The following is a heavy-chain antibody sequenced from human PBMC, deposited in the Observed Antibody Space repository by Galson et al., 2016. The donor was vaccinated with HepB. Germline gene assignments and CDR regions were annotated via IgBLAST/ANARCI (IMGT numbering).Heavy chain of an antibody. CDR2: INRDGSEK. CDR1: GFSLSTYW. CDR3: ARDVGYETLDC. J-gene: IGHJ4*02. V-gene: IGHV3-7*01. Sequence: SLRLSCAGSGFSLSTYWMVWVRQAPGKGLEWVANINRDGSEKYSVEGRLSISRDNAKNSLYLQMDSLRAEDTAVYYCARDVGYETLDCWGQGTLVTVSA. D-gene: IGHD2-2*01.